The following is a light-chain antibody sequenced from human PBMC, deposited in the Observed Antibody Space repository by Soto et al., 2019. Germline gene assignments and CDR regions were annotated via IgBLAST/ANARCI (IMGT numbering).Light chain of an antibody. J-gene: IGKJ4*01. CDR2: DAS. CDR1: QSISSR. Sequence: DIEMTQSPATLPVSLGERATLSCRASQSISSRLAWYQQKPGQAPRLLIYDASTRATGIPARFSGSGSGTEFTLTISSLRSEDFETYYCQHYDNERANFGGGTKVDI. CDR3: QHYDNERAN. V-gene: IGKV3-15*01.